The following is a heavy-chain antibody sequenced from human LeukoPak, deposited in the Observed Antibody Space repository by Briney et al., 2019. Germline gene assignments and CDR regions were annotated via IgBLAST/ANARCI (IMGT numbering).Heavy chain of an antibody. CDR2: IYYSGST. CDR3: ASNRAAMPLYP. CDR1: GGSISSYY. J-gene: IGHJ5*02. D-gene: IGHD2-2*01. Sequence: SETLSLTCTVSGGSISSYYWSWIRQPPGKGLEWIGYIYYSGSTNYKPSLKSRVTISVDTSKNQFSLELSSVTAADTAEYYCASNRAAMPLYPWGQGTLVTVSS. V-gene: IGHV4-59*08.